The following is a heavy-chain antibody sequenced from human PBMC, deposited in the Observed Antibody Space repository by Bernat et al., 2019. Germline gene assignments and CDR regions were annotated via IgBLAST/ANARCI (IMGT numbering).Heavy chain of an antibody. D-gene: IGHD6-13*01. J-gene: IGHJ4*02. CDR3: APGIAAAEGY. CDR1: GGSFSGYY. CDR2: INHSGST. V-gene: IGHV4-34*01. Sequence: QVQLQQWGAGLLKPSETLSLTCAVYGGSFSGYYWSWIRQPPGKGLEWIGEINHSGSTNYNPSLKSLVTISVDTSKNQFSLKLSSVTAADTAVYYCAPGIAAAEGYWGQGTLVTVSS.